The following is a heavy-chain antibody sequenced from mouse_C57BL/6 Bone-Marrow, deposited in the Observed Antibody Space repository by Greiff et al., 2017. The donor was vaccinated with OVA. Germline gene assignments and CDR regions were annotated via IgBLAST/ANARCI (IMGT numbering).Heavy chain of an antibody. V-gene: IGHV1-55*01. CDR2: IYPGSGST. CDR1: GYTFTSYW. J-gene: IGHJ4*01. CDR3: LLWGRYARDY. D-gene: IGHD1-1*02. Sequence: VQLQQPGAELVKPGASVKMSCKASGYTFTSYWITWVKQRPGQGLEWIGDIYPGSGSTNYTEKFKSKATLTVDTSSSTAYMQLSSLTSEDAAVYYCLLWGRYARDYWGQGTSVTVSA.